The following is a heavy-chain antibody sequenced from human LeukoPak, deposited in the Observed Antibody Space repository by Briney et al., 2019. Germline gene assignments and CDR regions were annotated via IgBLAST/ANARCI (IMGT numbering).Heavy chain of an antibody. V-gene: IGHV3-48*04. CDR1: GFTFSSYA. CDR3: AELGITMIGGV. CDR2: ISSSSSTI. D-gene: IGHD3-10*02. J-gene: IGHJ6*04. Sequence: GGSLRLSCAASGFTFSSYAMHWVRQAPGKGLEWVSYISSSSSTIHYADSVKGRFTISRDNAKNSLYLQMNSLRAEDTAVYYCAELGITMIGGVWGKGTTVTISS.